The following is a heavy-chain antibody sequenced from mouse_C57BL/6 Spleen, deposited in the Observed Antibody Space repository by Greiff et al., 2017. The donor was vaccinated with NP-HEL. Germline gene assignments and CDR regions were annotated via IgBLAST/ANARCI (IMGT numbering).Heavy chain of an antibody. CDR3: ARHDYESLFAY. J-gene: IGHJ3*01. V-gene: IGHV5-6*01. Sequence: EVKVVESGGDLVKPGGSLKLSCAASGFTFSSYGMSWVRQTPDKRLEWVATISSGGSYTYYPDSVKGRFTISRDNAKNTLYLQMSSLKSEDTAMYYCARHDYESLFAYWGQGTLVTVSA. CDR1: GFTFSSYG. D-gene: IGHD2-4*01. CDR2: ISSGGSYT.